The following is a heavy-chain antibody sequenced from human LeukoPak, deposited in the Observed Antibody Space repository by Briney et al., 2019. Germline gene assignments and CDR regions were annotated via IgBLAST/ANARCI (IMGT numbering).Heavy chain of an antibody. Sequence: ASVKVSCKVSGYTLTELSMHWVRQAPGKGLEWMGGFDPEDGETIYAQKFQGRVTMTEDTSTDTAYMEQSSLRSEDTAVYYCATCNPYYYGSRNLKELDYWGQGTLVTVSS. CDR3: ATCNPYYYGSRNLKELDY. V-gene: IGHV1-24*01. CDR2: FDPEDGET. J-gene: IGHJ4*02. D-gene: IGHD3-10*01. CDR1: GYTLTELS.